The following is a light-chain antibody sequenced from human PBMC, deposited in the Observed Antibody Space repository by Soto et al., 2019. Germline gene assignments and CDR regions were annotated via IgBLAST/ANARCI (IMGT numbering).Light chain of an antibody. Sequence: ETVMTQSPATLSVSPGERVTLSCRASQSINSNLAWYQQRPGQAPRVLIYDASTRATAVPARFSGSGSGTEFTLTINSLQPEDVGTYSCQQSFSTPTFGQGTKVEIK. CDR1: QSINSN. J-gene: IGKJ1*01. CDR2: DAS. CDR3: QQSFSTPT. V-gene: IGKV3-15*01.